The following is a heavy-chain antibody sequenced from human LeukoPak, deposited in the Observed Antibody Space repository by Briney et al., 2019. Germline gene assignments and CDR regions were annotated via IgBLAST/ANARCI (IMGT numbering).Heavy chain of an antibody. D-gene: IGHD2-2*01. CDR2: ISSSGSTI. CDR1: GFTFSSYE. CDR3: ARPDCSSTSCFPEGWFDP. Sequence: GGSLRLSCTASGFTFSSYEMNWVRQAPGEGLEWVSYISSSGSTIYYADSVKGRFTISRDNSKNTLYLQMNSLRAEDTAVYYCARPDCSSTSCFPEGWFDPWGQGTLVTVSS. V-gene: IGHV3-48*03. J-gene: IGHJ5*02.